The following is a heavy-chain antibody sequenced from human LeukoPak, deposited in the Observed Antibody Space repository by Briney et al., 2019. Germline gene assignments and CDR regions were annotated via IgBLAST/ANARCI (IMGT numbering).Heavy chain of an antibody. Sequence: PGGSLRLSCAASGFTFSSYGMSWVRQAPGKGLEWVSAISGSDGSTYYADSVKGRFTISRDNSKNTLFLQMNSLRAEDTAVYYCAKDRVLSYPVRGLWVTEQLAPLTADYWGQGTLVTVSS. V-gene: IGHV3-23*01. CDR3: AKDRVLSYPVRGLWVTEQLAPLTADY. D-gene: IGHD6-13*01. CDR1: GFTFSSYG. CDR2: ISGSDGST. J-gene: IGHJ4*02.